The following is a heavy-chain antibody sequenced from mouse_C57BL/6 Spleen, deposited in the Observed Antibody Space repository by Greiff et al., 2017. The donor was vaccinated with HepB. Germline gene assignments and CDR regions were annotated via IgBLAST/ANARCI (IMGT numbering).Heavy chain of an antibody. D-gene: IGHD2-4*01. V-gene: IGHV3-1*01. CDR3: ARESDYDGFDY. J-gene: IGHJ2*01. Sequence: DVKLQESGPGMVKPSQSLSLTCTVTGYSITSGYDWHWIRHFPGNKLEWMGYISYSGSTNYNPSLKSRISITHDTSKNHFFLKLNSVTTEDTATYYCARESDYDGFDYWGQGTTLTVSS. CDR2: ISYSGST. CDR1: GYSITSGYD.